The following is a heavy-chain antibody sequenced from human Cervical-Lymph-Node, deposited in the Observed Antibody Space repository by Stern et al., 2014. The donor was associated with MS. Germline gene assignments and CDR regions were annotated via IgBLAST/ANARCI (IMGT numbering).Heavy chain of an antibody. J-gene: IGHJ6*02. CDR3: AKESYYYHSSGSVSYYYYYGMDV. Sequence: VQLGESGAEVMKPGSSVKVSCTASGGTFSNYAISWVRQAPGKGLEWMGRTVRICGPTNYEQKFQDRVTITADKSTSTAYMDLSSLRSEDTALYFCAKESYYYHSSGSVSYYYYYGMDVWGQGTTVTVSS. CDR2: TVRICGPT. V-gene: IGHV1-69*06. CDR1: GGTFSNYA. D-gene: IGHD3-22*01.